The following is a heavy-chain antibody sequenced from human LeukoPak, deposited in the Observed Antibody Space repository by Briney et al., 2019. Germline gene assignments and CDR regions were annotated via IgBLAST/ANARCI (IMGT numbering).Heavy chain of an antibody. J-gene: IGHJ4*02. CDR3: ARGIAVAGTDY. Sequence: GGSLRLSCAASGFTFSSYSMNWVRQAPGKGLEWVSSISSSSSYIYYADSVKGRFTISRDNAKNSLYLQMNGLRAEDTAVYYCARGIAVAGTDYWGQGTLVTVSS. V-gene: IGHV3-21*01. CDR1: GFTFSSYS. D-gene: IGHD6-19*01. CDR2: ISSSSSYI.